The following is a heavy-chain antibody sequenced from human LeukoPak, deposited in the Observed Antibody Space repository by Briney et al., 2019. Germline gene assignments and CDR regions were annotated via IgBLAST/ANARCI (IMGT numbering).Heavy chain of an antibody. CDR3: AREGGHDILTVNNWFDP. CDR2: INPNSGGT. CDR1: GYTFTGYY. J-gene: IGHJ5*02. D-gene: IGHD3-9*01. V-gene: IGHV1-2*02. Sequence: ASVKVSCKASGYTFTGYYMHWVRQAPGQGLEWMGWINPNSGGTNYAQKFQGRVTMTRDTSISTAYMGLSRLRSDDTAVYYCAREGGHDILTVNNWFDPWGQGTLVTVSS.